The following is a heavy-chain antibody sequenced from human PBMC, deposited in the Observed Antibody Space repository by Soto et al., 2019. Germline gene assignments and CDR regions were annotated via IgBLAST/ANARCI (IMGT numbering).Heavy chain of an antibody. J-gene: IGHJ4*02. CDR3: EATHRY. Sequence: PSETLSLTCSVSGGSTSSYYWSWIRQPPGKGLEWIGYIYYSGSTDYSPSLKSRVTMSIDTSQNQVSLKLTSVTTADTAVYYCEATHRYWGQGTLVTVSS. CDR1: GGSTSSYY. CDR2: IYYSGST. V-gene: IGHV4-59*01.